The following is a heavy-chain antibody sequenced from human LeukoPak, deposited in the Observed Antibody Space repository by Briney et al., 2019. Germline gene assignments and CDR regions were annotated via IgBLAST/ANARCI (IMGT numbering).Heavy chain of an antibody. Sequence: GGSLRPPCAASGFTFSSYAMSWVRQAPGKGLEWVSAIGGSGGSTYYADSVKGRFTVSRDNSKNTLYLQMNSLRAEDTAVYYCAKSASGYSGYAFDYWGQGTLVTVSS. CDR3: AKSASGYSGYAFDY. V-gene: IGHV3-23*01. CDR1: GFTFSSYA. D-gene: IGHD5-12*01. CDR2: IGGSGGST. J-gene: IGHJ4*02.